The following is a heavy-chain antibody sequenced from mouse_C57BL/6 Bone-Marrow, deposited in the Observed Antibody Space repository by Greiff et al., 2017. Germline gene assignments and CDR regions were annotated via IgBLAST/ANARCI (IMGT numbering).Heavy chain of an antibody. J-gene: IGHJ3*01. V-gene: IGHV1-81*01. Sequence: QVQLQQSGAELARPGASVKLSCKASGYTFTSYGISWVKQRTGQGLEWIGEIYPRSGNTYYNEKFKGKATLTVDKPSSTAYMQLSSLTSEDSAVYYCARNMYYDYDAGFAYWGQGTLVTVSA. CDR3: ARNMYYDYDAGFAY. CDR2: IYPRSGNT. D-gene: IGHD2-4*01. CDR1: GYTFTSYG.